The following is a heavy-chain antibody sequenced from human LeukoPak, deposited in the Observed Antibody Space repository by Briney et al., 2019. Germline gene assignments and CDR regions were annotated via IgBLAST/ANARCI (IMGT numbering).Heavy chain of an antibody. CDR3: ARENKYQLLF. V-gene: IGHV3-48*04. CDR1: GFTFSSYA. J-gene: IGHJ4*02. CDR2: ISSSGSTI. Sequence: GGSLRLSCAASGFTFSSYAMSWVRQAPGKGLEWVSYISSSGSTIYYADSVKGRFTISRDNAKNSLYLQMNSLRAEDTAVYYCARENKYQLLFWGQGTLVTVSS. D-gene: IGHD2-2*01.